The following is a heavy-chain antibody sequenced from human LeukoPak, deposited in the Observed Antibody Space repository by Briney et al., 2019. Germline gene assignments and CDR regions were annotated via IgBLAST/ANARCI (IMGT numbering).Heavy chain of an antibody. J-gene: IGHJ4*02. CDR1: GGSISSSSYY. CDR2: IYYSGST. CDR3: ASLALVGATPFSDY. D-gene: IGHD1-26*01. V-gene: IGHV4-39*01. Sequence: PSETLSLTCTVSGGSISSSSYYWGWIRQPPGKGLEWIGSIYYSGSTYYNPSLKSRVTISVDTSKNQFSLKLSSVTAADTAVYYRASLALVGATPFSDYWGQGTLVTVSS.